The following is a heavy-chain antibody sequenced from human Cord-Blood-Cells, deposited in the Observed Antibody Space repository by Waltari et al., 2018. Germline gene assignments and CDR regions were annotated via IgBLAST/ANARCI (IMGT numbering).Heavy chain of an antibody. CDR2: INPNSGGT. J-gene: IGHJ4*02. CDR3: ARDLKGPRPYDY. Sequence: QVQLVQSGAEVKKPGASVKVSCKASGYTFTGYYMHWVRQAPGQGLEWMGWINPNSGGTNYAKKVQGRVTITRDTSISTAYIELSRLRSDDTAVYYCARDLKGPRPYDYWGQGTLVTVSS. V-gene: IGHV1-2*02. CDR1: GYTFTGYY.